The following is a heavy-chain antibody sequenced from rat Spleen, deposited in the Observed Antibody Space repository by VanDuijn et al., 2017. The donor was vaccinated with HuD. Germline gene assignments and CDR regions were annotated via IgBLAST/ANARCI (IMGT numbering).Heavy chain of an antibody. V-gene: IGHV5-46*01. D-gene: IGHD1-12*02. CDR1: GFTFSSVP. CDR3: ARHRGMMVVITPFDY. CDR2: ISTSGGST. Sequence: EVQLVESGGGLVQPGRSLKLSCAASGFTFSSVPMAWVRQAPTKGLEWVATISTSGGSTYYRDSVKGRFTISRDNAKSTLYLQMDSLRSEDTATYYCARHRGMMVVITPFDYWGQGVMVTVSS. J-gene: IGHJ2*01.